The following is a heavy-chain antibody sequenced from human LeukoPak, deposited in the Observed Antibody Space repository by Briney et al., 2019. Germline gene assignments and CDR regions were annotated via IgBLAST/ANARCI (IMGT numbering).Heavy chain of an antibody. D-gene: IGHD2-2*01. V-gene: IGHV1-18*01. CDR1: GYTFTSYG. Sequence: ASVKVSCKASGYTFTSYGISWVGQAPGQGLEWMGWISAYNGNTNYAQKLQGRVTMTTDTSTSTAYMELRSLRSDDTAVYYCARNGAFRCSSTSCLYYFDYWGQGTLVTVSS. J-gene: IGHJ4*02. CDR2: ISAYNGNT. CDR3: ARNGAFRCSSTSCLYYFDY.